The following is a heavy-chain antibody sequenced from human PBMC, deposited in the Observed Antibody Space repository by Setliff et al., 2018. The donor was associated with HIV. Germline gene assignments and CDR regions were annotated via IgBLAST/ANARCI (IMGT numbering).Heavy chain of an antibody. CDR2: ISAYNGNT. Sequence: ALVKVSCKASGYTFTSYGISWVRQAPGQGLEWMGWISAYNGNTNYAQKLQGRVTMTTDTSTSTAYTYLRSLRSDDTAVYYCARDVGRDGYCFDHWGQGTLVTVSS. J-gene: IGHJ4*02. V-gene: IGHV1-18*01. CDR3: ARDVGRDGYCFDH. CDR1: GYTFTSYG. D-gene: IGHD5-12*01.